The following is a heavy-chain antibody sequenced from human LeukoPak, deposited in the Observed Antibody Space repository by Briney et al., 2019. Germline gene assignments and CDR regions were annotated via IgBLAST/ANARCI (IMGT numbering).Heavy chain of an antibody. CDR3: ARDSSSGWYYLYWFDP. CDR2: IYHSGST. J-gene: IGHJ5*02. D-gene: IGHD6-19*01. CDR1: GGSISSSSYY. Sequence: SETLSLTCTVSGGSISSSSYYWGWIRQPPGKGLEWIGSIYHSGSTYYNPSLKSRVTISVDTSKNQFSLKLSSVTAADTAVYYCARDSSSGWYYLYWFDPWGQGTLVTVSS. V-gene: IGHV4-39*07.